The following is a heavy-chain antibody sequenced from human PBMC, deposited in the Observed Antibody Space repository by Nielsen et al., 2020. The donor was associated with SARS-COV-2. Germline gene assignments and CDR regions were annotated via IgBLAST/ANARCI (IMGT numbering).Heavy chain of an antibody. CDR3: PRTPVRITIFGVVNPGNWFDL. V-gene: IGHV1-18*01. CDR1: GYTFTSYG. J-gene: IGHJ5*02. Sequence: ASVKVSCKASGYTFTSYGISWVRQAPGQGLEWMGWIRAYNGNTNYAQKLQGRVTMTTDTSTSTAYMELRSLRSDDTAVYYCPRTPVRITIFGVVNPGNWFDLWGQGTLVTVSS. CDR2: IRAYNGNT. D-gene: IGHD3-3*01.